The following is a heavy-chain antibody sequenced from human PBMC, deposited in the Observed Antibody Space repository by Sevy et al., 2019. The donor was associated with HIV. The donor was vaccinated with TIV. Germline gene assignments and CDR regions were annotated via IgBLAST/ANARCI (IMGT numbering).Heavy chain of an antibody. CDR2: ISSSSSTI. Sequence: GGSLRLSCAASGFTFSSYSMNWVRQAPGKGLEWVSYISSSSSTINYADSVKGRFTISRDNAKNSLYLQMNSLRDEDTAVYYCARDYTLRFLEWPGAFDIWGQGTMVTVSS. D-gene: IGHD3-3*01. V-gene: IGHV3-48*02. CDR1: GFTFSSYS. CDR3: ARDYTLRFLEWPGAFDI. J-gene: IGHJ3*02.